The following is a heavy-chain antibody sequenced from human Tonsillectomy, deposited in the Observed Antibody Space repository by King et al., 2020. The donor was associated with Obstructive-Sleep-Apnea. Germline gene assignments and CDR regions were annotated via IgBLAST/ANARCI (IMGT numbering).Heavy chain of an antibody. CDR1: GFTFSSYS. V-gene: IGHV3-48*04. D-gene: IGHD2-15*01. CDR3: ARSGIGVVLAYYYYYGMDV. J-gene: IGHJ6*02. CDR2: ISSSSSTI. Sequence: VQLVESGGGLVQPGGSLRLSCAASGFTFSSYSMNWVRQAPGKGLEWVSYISSSSSTIYYADSVKGRFTISRDNAKNSLFLQMNSLRAEDTAVYYCARSGIGVVLAYYYYYGMDVWGQGTTVTVSS.